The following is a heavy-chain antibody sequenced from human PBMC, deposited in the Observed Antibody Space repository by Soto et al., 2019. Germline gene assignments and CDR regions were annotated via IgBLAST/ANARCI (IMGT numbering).Heavy chain of an antibody. V-gene: IGHV4-59*08. Sequence: QVQLQESGPGLVKPSETLSLTCTVSGGSISSYYWSWIRQPPGKGLEWMGYIYYSGSTHYNPPLKSRATISVDTSKYQFSLKLSSVTAADTAVYYCATGHAHPYDYGAYAYHYWGQGTLVTVSS. CDR3: ATGHAHPYDYGAYAYHY. CDR2: IYYSGST. CDR1: GGSISSYY. D-gene: IGHD4-17*01. J-gene: IGHJ4*02.